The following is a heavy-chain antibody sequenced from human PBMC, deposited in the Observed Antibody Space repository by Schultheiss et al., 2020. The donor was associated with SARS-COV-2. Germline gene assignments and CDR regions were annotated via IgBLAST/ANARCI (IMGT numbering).Heavy chain of an antibody. Sequence: GGSLRLSCAASGFTFSSYDMHWVRQATGKELEWVAVISYDGSNTNYGDSVKGRFTISRENSKNTLYLQMSSLRPEDTAVYYCARAGGKYYYYYGMDVWGHGTSVTVSS. CDR3: ARAGGKYYYYYGMDV. V-gene: IGHV3-30*03. CDR1: GFTFSSYD. CDR2: ISYDGSNT. J-gene: IGHJ6*02. D-gene: IGHD6-25*01.